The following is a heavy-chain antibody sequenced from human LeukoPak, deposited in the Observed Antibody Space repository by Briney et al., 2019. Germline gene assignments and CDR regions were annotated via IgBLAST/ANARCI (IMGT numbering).Heavy chain of an antibody. CDR2: ISSIGDRT. J-gene: IGHJ4*02. CDR1: GFTFTRFA. CDR3: ARMDDYTNYYFDY. V-gene: IGHV3-64*01. Sequence: GGSLRLSCPASGFTFTRFAMYWVRQAPGKGLEFVSAISSIGDRTYYAKSVKDRFTISRDNAKNTVDLQMGSLRPEDMGVYYCARMDDYTNYYFDYWGQGTVVTVSS. D-gene: IGHD4-11*01.